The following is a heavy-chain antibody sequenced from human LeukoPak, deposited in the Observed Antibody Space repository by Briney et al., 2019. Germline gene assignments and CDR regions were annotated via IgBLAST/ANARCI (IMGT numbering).Heavy chain of an antibody. CDR1: GFSFSRYV. D-gene: IGHD3-22*01. Sequence: GGSLRLSCAASGFSFSRYVMHWVRQAPGKGLEWVAVISYDGSNKYYADSVKGRFTISRDNSKNTLHLQMNSLRAEDTAVYYCARDYYDSSGYYYRFGGDYWGQGTLVTVSS. V-gene: IGHV3-30-3*01. CDR3: ARDYYDSSGYYYRFGGDY. CDR2: ISYDGSNK. J-gene: IGHJ4*02.